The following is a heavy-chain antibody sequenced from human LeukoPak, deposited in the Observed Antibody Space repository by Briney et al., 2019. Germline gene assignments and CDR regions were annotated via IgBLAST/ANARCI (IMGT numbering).Heavy chain of an antibody. Sequence: GGSLRLSCEASGFTFSGYAVSWVRQAPGKGLEWVSGFRTDGNTHYSESVRGRFDISRDTSKTTVYLQMNSLRAEDTALYYCARDLNYRVAMDVWGQGTTVTVS. CDR1: GFTFSGYA. D-gene: IGHD5-24*01. V-gene: IGHV3-23*01. CDR2: FRTDGNT. J-gene: IGHJ6*02. CDR3: ARDLNYRVAMDV.